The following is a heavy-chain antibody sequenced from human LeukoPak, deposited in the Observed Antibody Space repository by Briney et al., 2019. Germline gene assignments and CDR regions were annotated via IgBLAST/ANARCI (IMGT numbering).Heavy chain of an antibody. J-gene: IGHJ4*02. V-gene: IGHV1-69*01. CDR3: ASRLERYCSGGSCYPEDY. Sequence: SVKVSCKASGGTFSSYAISWVRQAPGQGLEWMGGIIPIFGTANYAQKFQGRVTITADESTSTAYMELSSLRSEDTAVYYCASRLERYCSGGSCYPEDYWGRGTLVTVSS. CDR1: GGTFSSYA. D-gene: IGHD2-15*01. CDR2: IIPIFGTA.